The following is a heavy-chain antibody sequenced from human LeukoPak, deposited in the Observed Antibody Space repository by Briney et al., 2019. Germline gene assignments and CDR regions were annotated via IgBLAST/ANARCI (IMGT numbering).Heavy chain of an antibody. D-gene: IGHD1-26*01. Sequence: GGSLRLSCVASGFTFSTYTMNWVRQAPGKGLEWVSVISGSGGSTYSADSVKGRFTISRDNSKNTLYLQMNSLRAEDTAVYFCAKSQDGGRLFHFDYWGQGTLVTVSS. J-gene: IGHJ4*02. CDR3: AKSQDGGRLFHFDY. CDR1: GFTFSTYT. V-gene: IGHV3-23*01. CDR2: ISGSGGST.